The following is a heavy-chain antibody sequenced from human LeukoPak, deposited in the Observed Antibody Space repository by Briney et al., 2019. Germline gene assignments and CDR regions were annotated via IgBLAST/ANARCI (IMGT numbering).Heavy chain of an antibody. J-gene: IGHJ4*02. D-gene: IGHD2-2*01. V-gene: IGHV3-48*01. CDR1: GFTFSSYS. CDR3: ARDQLTYCSSTSCYEIPPG. Sequence: GGSLRLSCAASGFTFSSYSMNWVRQAPGKGLEWVSYISSGRSNIYYADSVRGRFTISRDNAKNSLYLQMNSLRAEDTAVYYCARDQLTYCSSTSCYEIPPGWGQGTLVAVSS. CDR2: ISSGRSNI.